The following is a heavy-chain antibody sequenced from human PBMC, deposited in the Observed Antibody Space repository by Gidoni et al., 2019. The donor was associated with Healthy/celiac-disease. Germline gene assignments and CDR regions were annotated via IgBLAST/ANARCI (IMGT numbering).Heavy chain of an antibody. J-gene: IGHJ3*02. CDR3: ARDPAGGPMGWLVALDAFDI. V-gene: IGHV3-33*01. CDR2: IWYDGSNK. Sequence: GKGLEWVAVIWYDGSNKYYADSVKGRFTISRDNSKNTLYLQMNSLRAEDTAVYYCARDPAGGPMGWLVALDAFDIWGQGTMVTVSS. D-gene: IGHD6-19*01.